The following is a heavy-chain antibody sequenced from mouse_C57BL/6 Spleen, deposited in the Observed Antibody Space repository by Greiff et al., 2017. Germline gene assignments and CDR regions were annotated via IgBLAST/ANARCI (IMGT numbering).Heavy chain of an antibody. Sequence: QVQLQQSGPELVKPGASVKISCKASGYAFSSSWMNWVKQRPGKGLEWIGRIYPGDGDTNYNGKFKGKATLTADKSSSTAYMQLSSLTSEDSAVYFCARGDSSGLDYWGKGTTLTVSS. D-gene: IGHD3-2*02. CDR1: GYAFSSSW. V-gene: IGHV1-82*01. CDR3: ARGDSSGLDY. CDR2: IYPGDGDT. J-gene: IGHJ2*01.